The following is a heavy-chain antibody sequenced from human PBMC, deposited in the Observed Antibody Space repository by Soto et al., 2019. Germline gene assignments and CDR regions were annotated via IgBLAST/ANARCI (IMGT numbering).Heavy chain of an antibody. CDR2: IYYSGSGST. D-gene: IGHD1-1*01. J-gene: IGHJ5*02. CDR3: ARSTTGTTYWFDP. Sequence: QVQLQESGPGLVKPSETLSLTCTVSGGSISSYYWNWIRQPPGKGLEWIGYIYYSGSGSTNYNPSLKSRVTMSIDTSKNQFYLTLSSVTAADTAVYYCARSTTGTTYWFDPWGQGTLVSVSS. CDR1: GGSISSYY. V-gene: IGHV4-59*01.